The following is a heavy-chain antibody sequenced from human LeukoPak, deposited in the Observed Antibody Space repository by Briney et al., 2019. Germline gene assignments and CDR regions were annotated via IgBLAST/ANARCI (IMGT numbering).Heavy chain of an antibody. CDR2: IYYSGGT. D-gene: IGHD3-22*01. J-gene: IGHJ6*02. V-gene: IGHV4-59*01. CDR1: GGSISSYY. Sequence: SETLSLTCTVSGGSISSYYWSWIRQPPGKGLEWVGYIYYSGGTNYNPSLKSRVTISVDTYKNQFSLKLSSVTAADTAVYYCARDPGGSGYYRYPYYYYGMDVWGQGTTVTVSS. CDR3: ARDPGGSGYYRYPYYYYGMDV.